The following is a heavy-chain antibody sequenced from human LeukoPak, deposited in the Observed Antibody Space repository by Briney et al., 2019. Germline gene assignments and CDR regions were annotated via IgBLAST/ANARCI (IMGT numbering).Heavy chain of an antibody. CDR2: ISYDGSNK. CDR3: AREGLRTHSYGSSEGAFDI. V-gene: IGHV3-30*03. Sequence: PGGSLRLSCAASGFTFSSYGMHWVRQAPGKGLEWVAVISYDGSNKYYADSVKGRFTISRDNSKNTLYLQMNSLRAEDTAVYYCAREGLRTHSYGSSEGAFDIWGQGTMVTVSS. D-gene: IGHD5-18*01. CDR1: GFTFSSYG. J-gene: IGHJ3*02.